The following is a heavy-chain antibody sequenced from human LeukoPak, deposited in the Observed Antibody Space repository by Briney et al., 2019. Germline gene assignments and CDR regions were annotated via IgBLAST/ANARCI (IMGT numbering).Heavy chain of an antibody. J-gene: IGHJ4*02. D-gene: IGHD1-26*01. CDR2: IYYSGST. Sequence: SETLSLTCTVSGGSISGSSYYWGWIRQPPGKGLEWIGSIYYSGSTYYNPSLKSRVTITVDTSKNQFSLKLSSVTAADTAVYYCARHVEWELIFDYWGQGTLVTVSS. CDR1: GGSISGSSYY. V-gene: IGHV4-39*01. CDR3: ARHVEWELIFDY.